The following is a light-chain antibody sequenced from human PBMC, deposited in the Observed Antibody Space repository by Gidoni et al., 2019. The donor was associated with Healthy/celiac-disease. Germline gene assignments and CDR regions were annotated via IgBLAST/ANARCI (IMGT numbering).Light chain of an antibody. CDR3: SSYTSSSTLVV. Sequence: QSALTQPVSVSGSPGQSITISCTGTSSDVGGYNYVSWYQQHPGKAPKLMIYEVSNRPSGVSNRFSGSKSGNTASLTISGIQAEDEADYYCSSYTSSSTLVVFGGGTKLTVL. V-gene: IGLV2-14*01. CDR2: EVS. CDR1: SSDVGGYNY. J-gene: IGLJ2*01.